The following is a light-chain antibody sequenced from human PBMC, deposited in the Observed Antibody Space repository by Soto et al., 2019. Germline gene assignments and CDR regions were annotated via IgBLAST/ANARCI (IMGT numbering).Light chain of an antibody. Sequence: QSALTQPASVSGSPGQSITISCTGSISDIGTYNLVSWFQQHPGKAPKLMIYEGSKRPSGVSNRFSGSKSGNTASLTISGLQAEDEADYYCCSYATTNTVLLGGGTKVTVL. CDR2: EGS. J-gene: IGLJ2*01. V-gene: IGLV2-23*01. CDR1: ISDIGTYNL. CDR3: CSYATTNTVL.